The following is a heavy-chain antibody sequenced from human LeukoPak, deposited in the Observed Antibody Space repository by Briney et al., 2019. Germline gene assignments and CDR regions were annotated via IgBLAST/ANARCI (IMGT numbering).Heavy chain of an antibody. J-gene: IGHJ4*02. D-gene: IGHD3-10*01. CDR2: IDTSGISA. CDR3: ANFDTGV. CDR1: GFTFRTYW. Sequence: GRSLRLSCVDSGFTFRTYWMHWVRQAPGKGLEWVSHIDTSGISATYADSVKGRFTISRDNAKNTVYLQMNSLRAEDTAIYYCANFDTGVWGQGTLVTVSS. V-gene: IGHV3-74*01.